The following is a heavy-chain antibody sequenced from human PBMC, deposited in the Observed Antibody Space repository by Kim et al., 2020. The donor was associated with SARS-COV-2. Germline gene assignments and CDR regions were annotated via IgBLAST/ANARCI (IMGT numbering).Heavy chain of an antibody. CDR2: IYYSVTT. CDR3: AKGLN. Sequence: IYYSVTTTYNPSLKSRVTISIDTSKSQFSMKLSSVTAADTAVYYCAKGLNWGQGTLVTVSS. V-gene: IGHV4-39*01. J-gene: IGHJ4*02.